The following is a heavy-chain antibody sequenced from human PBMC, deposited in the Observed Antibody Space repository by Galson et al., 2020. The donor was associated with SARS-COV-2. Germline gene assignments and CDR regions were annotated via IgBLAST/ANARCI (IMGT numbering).Heavy chain of an antibody. CDR2: ISAYNGNT. CDR3: PRLGGYVLYCYYCMDV. Sequence: ASVKVSCKASGYTFTSYGISWVRQAPGQGLEWMGWISAYNGNTNYAQKLQGRVTMTTDTSTSTAYTELRSLRSDGTAVYYCPRLGGYVLYCYYCMDVGGQGTTVTGSS. CDR1: GYTFTSYG. D-gene: IGHD5-12*01. J-gene: IGHJ6*02. V-gene: IGHV1-18*01.